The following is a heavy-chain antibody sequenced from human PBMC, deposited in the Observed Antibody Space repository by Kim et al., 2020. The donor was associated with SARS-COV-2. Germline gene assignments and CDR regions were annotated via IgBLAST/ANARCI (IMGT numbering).Heavy chain of an antibody. D-gene: IGHD1-1*01. Sequence: SETLSLTCAVYGGSFSGYYWSWIRQPPGKGLEWIGEINHSGSTNYNPSLKSRVTISVDTSKNQFSLKLSSVTAADTAVYYCAARDPRRKLERRDGMDVWGQGTTVTVSS. CDR1: GGSFSGYY. J-gene: IGHJ6*02. CDR3: AARDPRRKLERRDGMDV. V-gene: IGHV4-34*01. CDR2: INHSGST.